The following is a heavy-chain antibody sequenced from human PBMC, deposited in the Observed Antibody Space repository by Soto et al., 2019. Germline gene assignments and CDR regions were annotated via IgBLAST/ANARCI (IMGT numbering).Heavy chain of an antibody. CDR1: GYSFTSYW. V-gene: IGHV5-51*01. J-gene: IGHJ6*02. CDR3: AIVSVTTPRGYYYYYYGMAV. CDR2: IYPGDSDT. Sequence: PGESLKISCKGSGYSFTSYWIGWVRQMPGKGLEWMGIIYPGDSDTRYSPSFQGQVTISADKSISTAYLQWSSLKASDTAMYYCAIVSVTTPRGYYYYYYGMAVWGQGTTVTVSS. D-gene: IGHD4-4*01.